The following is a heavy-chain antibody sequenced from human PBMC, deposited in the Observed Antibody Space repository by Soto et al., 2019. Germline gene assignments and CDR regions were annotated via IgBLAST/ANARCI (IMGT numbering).Heavy chain of an antibody. D-gene: IGHD4-17*01. CDR3: ARGPLTVTTGGGDH. J-gene: IGHJ4*02. CDR1: GFTFSGYY. CDR2: ISSSGSTI. Sequence: QVQLVVSGGDLVKPGGSLRLSCAASGFTFSGYYMSWIRHTPGKGLEWVSYISSSGSTIYYADSVKGRFTISRDNAKNSLYLQMNSLRADDTAVYYCARGPLTVTTGGGDHWGQGTLVTVSS. V-gene: IGHV3-11*01.